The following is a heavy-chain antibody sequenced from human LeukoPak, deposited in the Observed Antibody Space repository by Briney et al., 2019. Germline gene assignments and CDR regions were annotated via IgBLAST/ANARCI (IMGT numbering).Heavy chain of an antibody. D-gene: IGHD3-10*01. CDR3: ARDDGGSGSYGL. J-gene: IGHJ4*02. CDR2: IYSGGST. V-gene: IGHV3-66*01. Sequence: QAGGSLRLSCAASGFTVSSNYMSWVRQAPGKVLEWVSVIYSGGSTYYADSVKGRFTISRDNSKNTLYLQMNSLRAEDTAVYYCARDDGGSGSYGLWGQGTLVTVSS. CDR1: GFTVSSNY.